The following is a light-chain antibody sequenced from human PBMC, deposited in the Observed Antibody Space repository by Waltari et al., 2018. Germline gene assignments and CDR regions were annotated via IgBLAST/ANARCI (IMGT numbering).Light chain of an antibody. V-gene: IGKV4-1*01. CDR3: QQSYSIPLT. Sequence: DIVMTQSPDSLAVSLGERATINCKSSQNILYSSNNKNYLTWYQQKPGQPPKLLISWASNRESGVPDRFSGSGSGTDFTLTISSLQAEDVAVYYCQQSYSIPLTFGPGTRVDIK. J-gene: IGKJ3*01. CDR1: QNILYSSNNKNY. CDR2: WAS.